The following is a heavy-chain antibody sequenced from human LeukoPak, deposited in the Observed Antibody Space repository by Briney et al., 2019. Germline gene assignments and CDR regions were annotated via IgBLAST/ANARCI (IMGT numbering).Heavy chain of an antibody. CDR3: ARVLDSSGYYYGFDP. V-gene: IGHV4-34*01. Sequence: SETPSLTCAVYGGSFSGYYWSWIRQPPGKGLEWIGEINHSGSTNYNPSLKSRVTISVDTSKNQFSLKLSSVTAADTAVYYCARVLDSSGYYYGFDPWGQGTLVTV. D-gene: IGHD3-22*01. CDR2: INHSGST. CDR1: GGSFSGYY. J-gene: IGHJ5*02.